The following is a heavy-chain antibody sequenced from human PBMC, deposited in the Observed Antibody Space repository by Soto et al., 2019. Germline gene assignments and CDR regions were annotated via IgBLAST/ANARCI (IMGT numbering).Heavy chain of an antibody. CDR3: AHRRVGDIVVVPAADLLGVNNWFAP. Sequence: QITLKESGPTLVKPTQTLTLTCTFSGFSLSTSGVGVGWIRQPPGKALEWLALIYWDDDKRYSPSLKSRLTITKDPSKNQVVLTMRNMDPVDTATYYCAHRRVGDIVVVPAADLLGVNNWFAPWGQGTLVTVSS. CDR2: IYWDDDK. CDR1: GFSLSTSGVG. D-gene: IGHD2-2*01. J-gene: IGHJ5*02. V-gene: IGHV2-5*02.